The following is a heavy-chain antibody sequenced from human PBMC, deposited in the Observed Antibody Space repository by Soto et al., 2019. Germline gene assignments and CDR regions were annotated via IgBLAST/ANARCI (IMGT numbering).Heavy chain of an antibody. CDR1: GFIFSAYW. CDR2: INPDGSEK. J-gene: IGHJ2*01. Sequence: EVQLVESGGGLVQPGGSLRLSCAASGFIFSAYWMTWVRQAPGKGLEWVANINPDGSEKYYVDSVKGRFTISRDNVKNSLFLQVNNQRAEDTALYYCVRARIDVWGRGTLVTVSS. CDR3: VRARIDV. V-gene: IGHV3-7*01.